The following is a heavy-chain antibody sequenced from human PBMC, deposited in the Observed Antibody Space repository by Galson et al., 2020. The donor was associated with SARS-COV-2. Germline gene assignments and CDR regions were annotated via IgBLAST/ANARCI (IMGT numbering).Heavy chain of an antibody. D-gene: IGHD2-8*01. CDR1: GFTFSSYA. J-gene: IGHJ4*02. CDR2: ISGSGSAT. Sequence: GESLKISCAASGFTFSSYAINWLRQAPGKGLEWVSGISGSGSATYYAGSVKGRFTISRDNSQNPLFLQMNGLRAEDTAIYYCAKRHRDRNGFDYWGQGARVTVSS. V-gene: IGHV3-23*01. CDR3: AKRHRDRNGFDY.